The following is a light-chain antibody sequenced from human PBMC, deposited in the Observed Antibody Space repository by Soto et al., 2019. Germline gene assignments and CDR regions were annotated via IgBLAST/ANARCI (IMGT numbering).Light chain of an antibody. Sequence: DIQMTQSPSSLSASVGDRVTITCRASQGFSNYLAWYHQKPGKVPMLLIYATSTLQSGVPSRFSGSGSGTDFTLTISSLQPEDVATYYCQKYNDVPFTFGPGTKVDIK. V-gene: IGKV1-27*01. CDR1: QGFSNY. J-gene: IGKJ3*01. CDR2: ATS. CDR3: QKYNDVPFT.